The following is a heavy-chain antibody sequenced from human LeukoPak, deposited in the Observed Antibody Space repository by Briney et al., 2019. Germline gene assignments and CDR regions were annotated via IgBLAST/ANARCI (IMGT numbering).Heavy chain of an antibody. V-gene: IGHV3-74*01. Sequence: GGSLRLSCAASGFTFNSYGMSWVRQTPGKGLEWGSRINTDGSKIDYADSAKGRFTISRANAKNTLYLQMNSLRADDSAVYYCARQSPDSGRPFDYWGQGTLVTVSS. J-gene: IGHJ4*02. CDR2: INTDGSKI. CDR1: GFTFNSYG. CDR3: ARQSPDSGRPFDY. D-gene: IGHD1-26*01.